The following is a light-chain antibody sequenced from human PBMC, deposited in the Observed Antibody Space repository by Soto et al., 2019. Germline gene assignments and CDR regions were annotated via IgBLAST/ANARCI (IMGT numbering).Light chain of an antibody. J-gene: IGLJ1*01. Sequence: QSVLTQPASVSGSPGQSIPIFSPGTSSDVVGYTYVSWYPQPPGSAPKLMSYDDRSRPSGVSNRFSGSKSGNTASLTISGLQAEDEADYYCSSYTSSFKLAVFGSGTKVTVL. V-gene: IGLV2-14*03. CDR1: SSDVVGYTY. CDR2: DDR. CDR3: SSYTSSFKLAV.